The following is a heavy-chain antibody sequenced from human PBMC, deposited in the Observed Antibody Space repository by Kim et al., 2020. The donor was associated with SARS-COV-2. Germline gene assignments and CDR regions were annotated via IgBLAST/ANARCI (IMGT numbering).Heavy chain of an antibody. V-gene: IGHV3-30-3*01. D-gene: IGHD5-18*01. CDR2: ISYDGSNK. CDR1: GFTFSSYA. CDR3: ARDLGYSYGIDY. J-gene: IGHJ4*02. Sequence: GGSLRLSCAASGFTFSSYAMHWVRQAPGKGLEWVAVISYDGSNKYYADSVKGRFTISRDNSKNTLYLQMNSLRAEDTAEYYCARDLGYSYGIDYWGQGT.